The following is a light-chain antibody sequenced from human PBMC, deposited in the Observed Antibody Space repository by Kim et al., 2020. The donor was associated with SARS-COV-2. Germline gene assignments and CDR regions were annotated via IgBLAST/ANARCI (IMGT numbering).Light chain of an antibody. CDR2: KDS. J-gene: IGLJ2*01. CDR3: HVWDSSTGEV. CDR1: NIGSKN. Sequence: SYELTQPLSVSVALGQTARMTCGGNNIGSKNVHWYQQTPGQAPVLVIYKDSNRPSGIPERFSGSNSGNTATLTISRAQAGDEADYYCHVWDSSTGEVFGGETQLIVL. V-gene: IGLV3-9*01.